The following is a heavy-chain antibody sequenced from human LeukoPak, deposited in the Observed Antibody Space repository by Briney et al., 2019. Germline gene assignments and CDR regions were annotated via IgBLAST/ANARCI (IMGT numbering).Heavy chain of an antibody. CDR3: ARTLTSGYSSSWYEVDY. CDR2: INSASSTI. CDR1: GFTFSSYT. V-gene: IGHV3-48*01. J-gene: IGHJ4*02. D-gene: IGHD6-13*01. Sequence: GGSLRLSCAASGFTFSSYTMNWVRQAPGKGLEWVSYINSASSTIYYADSVKGRFTISRDNAKNSLYLQMNSLRAEDTAVYYCARTLTSGYSSSWYEVDYWGQGTLVTVSS.